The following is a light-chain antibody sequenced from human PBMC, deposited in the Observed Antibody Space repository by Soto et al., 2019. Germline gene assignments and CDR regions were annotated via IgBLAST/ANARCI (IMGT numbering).Light chain of an antibody. CDR3: QQYNNWPIT. CDR1: QSVSSN. V-gene: IGKV3-15*01. Sequence: ERVMTQSPATLSVSPGERATLSCRASQSVSSNLAWYQQKPGQAPRLLVYGASTRATGIPARFSGSGSGTEFTIIISSLQSEDFAVYYCQQYNNWPITFGQGTRLEI. CDR2: GAS. J-gene: IGKJ5*01.